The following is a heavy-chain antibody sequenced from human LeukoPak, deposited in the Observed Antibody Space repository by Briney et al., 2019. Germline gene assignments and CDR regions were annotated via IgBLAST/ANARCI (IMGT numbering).Heavy chain of an antibody. CDR2: IIPIFGTA. CDR3: ARDRGIVVVPAATPTYYYYMDV. V-gene: IGHV1-69*05. D-gene: IGHD2-2*02. CDR1: GGTFSSYA. Sequence: ASVKVSCKASGGTFSSYAISWVRQAPGQGLEWMGGIIPIFGTANYAQKFQGRVTITTDESTSTAYMELSSLRSEDTAVYYCARDRGIVVVPAATPTYYYYMDVWGKGTTVTVSS. J-gene: IGHJ6*03.